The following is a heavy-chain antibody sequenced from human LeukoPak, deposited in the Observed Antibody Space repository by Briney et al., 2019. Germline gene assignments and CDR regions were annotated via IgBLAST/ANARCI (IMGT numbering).Heavy chain of an antibody. V-gene: IGHV3-11*01. D-gene: IGHD4-17*01. Sequence: PGGSLRLSCAVSGFTFSDYYMSWIRQAPGKGLEWVSYISSGGSTIYYADSVKGRFTISRDNAKNSLYLQMNSLRAEDTAVYYCARDPAYGAFDYWGQGTLVTVSS. CDR2: ISSGGSTI. CDR3: ARDPAYGAFDY. CDR1: GFTFSDYY. J-gene: IGHJ4*02.